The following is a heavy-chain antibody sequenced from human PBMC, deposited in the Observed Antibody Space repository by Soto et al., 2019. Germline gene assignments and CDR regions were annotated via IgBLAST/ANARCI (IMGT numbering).Heavy chain of an antibody. CDR2: MNPNSGHT. CDR1: GYTFTSHD. CDR3: ASDMSTT. V-gene: IGHV1-8*01. D-gene: IGHD2-2*01. Sequence: QVQLVQSGAEVKKPGASVKVSCKASGYTFTSHDFNWMRQATGQGLEWMGWMNPNSGHTNYAQKFQGRVNMTRDTSISTAYMELTNLRSEDTAIYYCASDMSTTWGQGTLVTVSS. J-gene: IGHJ5*02.